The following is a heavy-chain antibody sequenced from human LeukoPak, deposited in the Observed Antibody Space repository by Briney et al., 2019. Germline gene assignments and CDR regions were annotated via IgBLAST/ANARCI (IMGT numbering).Heavy chain of an antibody. CDR3: AREGVLNYGDYEGIDY. J-gene: IGHJ4*02. CDR2: ISSSSSTM. D-gene: IGHD4-17*01. Sequence: GGSLRLSCAASGFTFSSYSMNWVRQAPGKGLEWVSYISSSSSTMYYADSVKGRFTISRDNAKNSLYLQMNSLRAEDTAVYYCAREGVLNYGDYEGIDYWGQGTLVTVSS. V-gene: IGHV3-48*01. CDR1: GFTFSSYS.